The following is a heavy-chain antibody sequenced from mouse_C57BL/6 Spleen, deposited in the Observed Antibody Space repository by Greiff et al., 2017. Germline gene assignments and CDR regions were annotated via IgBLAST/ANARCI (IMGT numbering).Heavy chain of an antibody. CDR2: IDHNSGGT. Sequence: QVQLQQPGAELVKPGASAKLSCKASGYTFTSYWMHWVKPRPGRGLEGVGRIDHNSGGTMYNEKFKRKATLTVDKPPSTAYMPLSNSASEDYTHYYGARTYDYDGWYCDVWGTGTTVTVSA. V-gene: IGHV1-72*01. CDR3: ARTYDYDGWYCDV. CDR1: GYTFTSYW. D-gene: IGHD2-4*01. J-gene: IGHJ1*03.